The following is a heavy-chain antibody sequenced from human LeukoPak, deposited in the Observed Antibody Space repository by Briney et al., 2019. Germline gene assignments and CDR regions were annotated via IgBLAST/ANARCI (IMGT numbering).Heavy chain of an antibody. J-gene: IGHJ5*02. CDR2: ISYDGSNK. Sequence: GRSLRLSCAASGFTFSSYGMLWVRQAPGKGLEWVAVISYDGSNKYYADSVKGRFTISRDNSKNTLYLQMNSLRAEDTAVYYCAKESAARPSPNWFDPWGQGTLVTVSS. CDR1: GFTFSSYG. V-gene: IGHV3-30*18. D-gene: IGHD6-6*01. CDR3: AKESAARPSPNWFDP.